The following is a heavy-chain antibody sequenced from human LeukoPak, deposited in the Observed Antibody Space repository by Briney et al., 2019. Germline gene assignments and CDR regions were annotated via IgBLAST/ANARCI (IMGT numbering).Heavy chain of an antibody. J-gene: IGHJ6*03. D-gene: IGHD3-10*01. CDR1: GGSISSGSYY. Sequence: SQTLSLTCTVSGGSISSGSYYWSWIRQPAGKGLEWIGRIYTSGSTNYNPSLKSRVTISVDTSKNQFSLKLSSVTAADTAVYYRARVRGAYYYYYMDVWGKGTTVTVSS. V-gene: IGHV4-61*02. CDR2: IYTSGST. CDR3: ARVRGAYYYYYMDV.